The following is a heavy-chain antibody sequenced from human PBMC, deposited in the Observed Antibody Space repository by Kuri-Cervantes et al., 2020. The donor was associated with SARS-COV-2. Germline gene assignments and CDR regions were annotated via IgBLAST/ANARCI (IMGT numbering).Heavy chain of an antibody. Sequence: GESLKISCAASGFTFSNYWMTWVRQAPGKGLEWVANTNQDGNEKHYADSVKGRFTISRDDAKNSLYLQMNSLRAEDTALYYCARITLYGDYFDYWGQGTLVTVSS. CDR3: ARITLYGDYFDY. CDR2: TNQDGNEK. V-gene: IGHV3-7*05. D-gene: IGHD4-17*01. J-gene: IGHJ4*02. CDR1: GFTFSNYW.